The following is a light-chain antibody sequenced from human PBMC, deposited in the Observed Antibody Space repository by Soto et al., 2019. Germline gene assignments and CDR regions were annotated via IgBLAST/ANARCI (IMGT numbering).Light chain of an antibody. Sequence: DIQLTQSPSFLSAFVGDTVTITCRASQAMSTYLAWYQQKPGKVPKLLIRSASTLQSGVPPRFSGGGSGTESILTISPLQLVASVIYFCHQFMGIQPVFGGGTNVEIK. V-gene: IGKV1-9*01. CDR1: QAMSTY. CDR2: SAS. J-gene: IGKJ4*01. CDR3: HQFMGIQPV.